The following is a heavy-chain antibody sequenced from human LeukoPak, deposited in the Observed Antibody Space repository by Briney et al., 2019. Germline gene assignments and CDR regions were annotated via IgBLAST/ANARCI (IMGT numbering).Heavy chain of an antibody. V-gene: IGHV4-4*07. J-gene: IGHJ4*02. CDR1: GGTISTYY. CDR3: AREAIFPGYFDY. CDR2: VYTTGST. Sequence: SETLSLTCTVSGGTISTYYWDWIRQPAGKGLQYIGRVYTTGSTDYNPSLRSRVTMSVDTSKNQFSLKLSSVTAADTVVYYCAREAIFPGYFDYWGQGTLVTVSS. D-gene: IGHD3-3*01.